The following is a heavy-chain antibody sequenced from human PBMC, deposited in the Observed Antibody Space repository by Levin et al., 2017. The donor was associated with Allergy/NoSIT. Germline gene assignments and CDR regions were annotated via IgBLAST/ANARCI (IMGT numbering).Heavy chain of an antibody. V-gene: IGHV4-30-4*01. CDR2: IYYSGST. Sequence: SETLSLTCTVSGGSISSGDYYWSWIRQPPGKGLEWIGYIYYSGSTYYNPSLKSRVTISVDTSKNQFSLKLSSVTAADTAVYYCAREEGDILTGENAFDIWGQGTMVTVSS. J-gene: IGHJ3*02. D-gene: IGHD3-9*01. CDR3: AREEGDILTGENAFDI. CDR1: GGSISSGDYY.